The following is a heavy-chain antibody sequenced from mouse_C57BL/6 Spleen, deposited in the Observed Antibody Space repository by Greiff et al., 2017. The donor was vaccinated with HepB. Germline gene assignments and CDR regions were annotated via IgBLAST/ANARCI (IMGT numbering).Heavy chain of an antibody. J-gene: IGHJ4*01. V-gene: IGHV14-4*01. Sequence: DVKLQESGAELVRPGASVKLSCTASGFNIKDDYMHWVKQRPEQGLEWIGWIDPENGDTEYASKFQGKATITADTSSNTAYLQLSSLTSEDTAVYYCTSVYYGGGYAMDYWGQGTSVTVSS. CDR3: TSVYYGGGYAMDY. CDR2: IDPENGDT. CDR1: GFNIKDDY. D-gene: IGHD2-13*01.